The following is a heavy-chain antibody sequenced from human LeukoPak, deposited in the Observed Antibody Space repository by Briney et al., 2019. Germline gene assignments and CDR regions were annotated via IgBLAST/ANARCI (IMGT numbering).Heavy chain of an antibody. D-gene: IGHD1-26*01. CDR2: ISPKSGGT. V-gene: IGHV1-2*02. CDR3: ARGGGRYSVDY. Sequence: ASVKVSCKASGYTFIDYYMHWVRQAPGQGREWIGWISPKSGGTKSVQKFQGRVTMTRDTSITTVYMELSGLSFDDTAVYYCARGGGRYSVDYWGQGTLVIVSS. J-gene: IGHJ4*02. CDR1: GYTFIDYY.